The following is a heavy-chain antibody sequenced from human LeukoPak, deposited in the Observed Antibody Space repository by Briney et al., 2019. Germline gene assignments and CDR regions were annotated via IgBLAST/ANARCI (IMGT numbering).Heavy chain of an antibody. V-gene: IGHV3-23*01. CDR2: ISGSSGST. Sequence: GGSLRLSCAASGFTFSSYAMGWVRQAPGKGLEWVSAISGSSGSTYYADSVKGRFTISRDNSKNTLYLQMNSLRAEDTAVYYCAKEGAAAGGNYFDYWGQGTLVTVSS. J-gene: IGHJ4*02. CDR3: AKEGAAAGGNYFDY. D-gene: IGHD6-13*01. CDR1: GFTFSSYA.